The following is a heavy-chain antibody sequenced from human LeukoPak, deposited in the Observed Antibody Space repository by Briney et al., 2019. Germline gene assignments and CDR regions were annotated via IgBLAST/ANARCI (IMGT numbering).Heavy chain of an antibody. CDR3: AKPISGGLAVTADWFHP. J-gene: IGHJ5*01. Sequence: GGSLRLSCTASGFAFSVYAMSWLRQPPGKGLEWVSPIYANSGTTSYAASVRGRFTISRDNSKNTLYLQLNTLRADDTATYYCAKPISGGLAVTADWFHPWGQGTLVVVSS. V-gene: IGHV3-23*01. CDR2: IYANSGTT. CDR1: GFAFSVYA. D-gene: IGHD6-19*01.